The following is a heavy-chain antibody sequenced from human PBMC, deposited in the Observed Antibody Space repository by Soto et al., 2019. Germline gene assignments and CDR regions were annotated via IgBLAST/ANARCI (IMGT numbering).Heavy chain of an antibody. CDR2: INAGNGNT. J-gene: IGHJ4*02. V-gene: IGHV1-3*01. CDR1: GYTFTGYA. Sequence: QLVQSGLEVKKPGASVKVSCRPPGYTFTGYAFHWVRKPPGQRLEWMGRINAGNGNTKISRKFQGRVTITRDTSASTAYMELSSLRSEYTAVSYCARGDYYDIHDYWGQGTLVTVSS. D-gene: IGHD3-22*01. CDR3: ARGDYYDIHDY.